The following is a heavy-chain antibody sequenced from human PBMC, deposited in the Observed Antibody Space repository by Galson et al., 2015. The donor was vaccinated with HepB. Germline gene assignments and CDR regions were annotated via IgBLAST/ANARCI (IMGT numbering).Heavy chain of an antibody. J-gene: IGHJ4*02. CDR3: ARERGSIFSQLYYFDY. CDR2: ISSSSSTTI. D-gene: IGHD3-16*01. V-gene: IGHV3-48*04. Sequence: SLRLSCAASGFTFNSYSMNWVRQAPGKGLEWLSYISSSSSTTIYYADSVKSRFTISRDNAKSSLYLQMNSLRAEDTAVYYCARERGSIFSQLYYFDYWGQGALVTVSS. CDR1: GFTFNSYS.